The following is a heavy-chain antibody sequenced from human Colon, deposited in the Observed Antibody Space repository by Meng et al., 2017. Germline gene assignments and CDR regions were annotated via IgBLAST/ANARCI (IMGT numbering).Heavy chain of an antibody. CDR2: ISGNGGRT. CDR3: ARIQDCGGDCPEDY. Sequence: GGSLRLSCAASGFTFSNYWMHWVRQAPGKGLEWVSIISGNGGRTYYADSVKGRFTISRDNSKNMLYLEMNSLRAEDTAVYYCARIQDCGGDCPEDYWGHGTLVTVSS. V-gene: IGHV3-23*01. D-gene: IGHD2-21*02. CDR1: GFTFSNYW. J-gene: IGHJ4*01.